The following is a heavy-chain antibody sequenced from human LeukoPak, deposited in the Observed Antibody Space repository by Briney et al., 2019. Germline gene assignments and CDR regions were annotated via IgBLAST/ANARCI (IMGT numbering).Heavy chain of an antibody. CDR1: GFTFSSYW. J-gene: IGHJ4*02. D-gene: IGHD5-24*01. CDR2: INSDGSST. V-gene: IGHV3-74*01. Sequence: GGSLRLSCAASGFTFSSYWMHWVRQAPGKGLVWVSRINSDGSSTSYADSVKGRFTIYRDNAKNTLYLQMNSLRAEDTAVYYCARADGSILLDYWGQGTLVTVSS. CDR3: ARADGSILLDY.